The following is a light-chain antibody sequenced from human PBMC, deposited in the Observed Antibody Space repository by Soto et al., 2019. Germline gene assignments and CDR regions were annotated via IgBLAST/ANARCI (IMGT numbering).Light chain of an antibody. CDR3: QQRSNWPTWT. J-gene: IGKJ1*01. V-gene: IGKV3-11*01. Sequence: DIVLRQSPYALSFSPVEGSTRSFIAGQSVSISNFAWYQQKPAQAPRLLIYDASNRATGIPARFSGSGSGTDFTLTISSLEPEDFAVYYCQQRSNWPTWTFGQGTKVDIK. CDR1: QSVSISN. CDR2: DAS.